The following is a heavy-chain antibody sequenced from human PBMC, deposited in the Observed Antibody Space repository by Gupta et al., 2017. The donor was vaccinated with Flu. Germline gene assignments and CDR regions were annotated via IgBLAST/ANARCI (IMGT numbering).Heavy chain of an antibody. D-gene: IGHD6-6*01. CDR3: AKVRGMVAARVRGAFDI. CDR2: ISYDGSNK. J-gene: IGHJ3*02. CDR1: G. V-gene: IGHV3-30*18. Sequence: GMHWVRQAPGKGLEWVAVISYDGSNKYYADSVKGRFTISRDNSKSTLYLQMNSLRAEDTAVYYCAKVRGMVAARVRGAFDIWGQGTMVTVSS.